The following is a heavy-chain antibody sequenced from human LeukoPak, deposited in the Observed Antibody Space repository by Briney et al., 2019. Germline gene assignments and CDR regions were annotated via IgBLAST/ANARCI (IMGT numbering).Heavy chain of an antibody. J-gene: IGHJ6*03. Sequence: ASVKVSCKASGYTFTGYYMHWVRQAPGQGLEWMGWINPKSGGTNYAQKFQGRVTMTRDTSISTAYMELSRLRSDDTAVYYCARQWLRFGYYYYYMDVWGKGTTVTVSS. CDR1: GYTFTGYY. V-gene: IGHV1-2*02. D-gene: IGHD5-12*01. CDR3: ARQWLRFGYYYYYMDV. CDR2: INPKSGGT.